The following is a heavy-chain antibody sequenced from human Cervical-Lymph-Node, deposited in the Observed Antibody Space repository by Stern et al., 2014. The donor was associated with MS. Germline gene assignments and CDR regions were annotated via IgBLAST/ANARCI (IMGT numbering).Heavy chain of an antibody. V-gene: IGHV4-59*01. Sequence: QLHLQESGPGLVKPSETLSLTCTVSRGSISGYYWSWIRQPPAQGQEWNAYNHYNGSANYNPSLKSRVTISRDTAKSQFSLKLTSVTAADTAVYYCARHGSLDASFPLDSWGQGILVTVTS. J-gene: IGHJ4*02. D-gene: IGHD1-26*01. CDR3: ARHGSLDASFPLDS. CDR2: NHYNGSA. CDR1: RGSISGYY.